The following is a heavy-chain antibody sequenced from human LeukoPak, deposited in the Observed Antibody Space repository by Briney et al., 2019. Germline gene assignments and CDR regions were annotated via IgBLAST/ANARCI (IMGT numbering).Heavy chain of an antibody. D-gene: IGHD4-17*01. CDR2: INPSGGST. CDR1: GYTLTELS. J-gene: IGHJ4*02. V-gene: IGHV1-46*01. CDR3: ARYGHSPFFDY. Sequence: GASVKVSCKVSGYTLTELSMHWVRQAPGQGLEWMGIINPSGGSTTNAQKFQGRVIMTRDMSTSTVYMELSSLRSEDTAVYFCARYGHSPFFDYWGQGTLVIVSS.